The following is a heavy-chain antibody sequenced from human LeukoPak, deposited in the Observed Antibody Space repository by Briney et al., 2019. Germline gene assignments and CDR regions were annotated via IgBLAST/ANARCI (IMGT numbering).Heavy chain of an antibody. D-gene: IGHD4-17*01. J-gene: IGHJ3*02. CDR2: VHADGDFT. CDR1: GLTFSHYA. V-gene: IGHV3-23*01. CDR3: AKDPNGDYVGAFDM. Sequence: GGSLRLSCSASGLTFSHYAMTWVRQAPGKGLEWVSSVHADGDFTYYADSVRGRFTVSRDNSESSLYLQMNGLKAEDTALYYCAKDPNGDYVGAFDMWGQGTMVTVSS.